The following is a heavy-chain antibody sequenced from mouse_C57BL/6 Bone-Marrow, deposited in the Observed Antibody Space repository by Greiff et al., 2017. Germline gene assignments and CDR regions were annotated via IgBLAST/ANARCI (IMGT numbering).Heavy chain of an antibody. CDR1: GYTFTSYW. CDR3: ARPQAYYSDWGFAY. CDR2: IYPGSGST. D-gene: IGHD2-12*01. Sequence: QVQLQQPGAELVKPGASVKMSCKASGYTFTSYWITWVKQRPGQGLEWIGDIYPGSGSTNYNEKFKSKATLTVDQSSSTAYMQLNSLTSEDSAVYYCARPQAYYSDWGFAYWGQGTLVTVSA. J-gene: IGHJ3*01. V-gene: IGHV1-55*01.